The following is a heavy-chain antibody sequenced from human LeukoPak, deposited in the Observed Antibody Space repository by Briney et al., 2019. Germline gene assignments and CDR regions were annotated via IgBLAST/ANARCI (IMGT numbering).Heavy chain of an antibody. CDR2: IKSKTDGGTT. D-gene: IGHD6-13*01. J-gene: IGHJ4*02. Sequence: PGGSLRLSCTASGFTFSSAWLSWVRQAPGKGLEWVGRIKSKTDGGTTDYAAPVKGRFTISRDDSKNTLYLQMNSLKTEDTAVYYCTTDSLLYSSSWYWGQGTLVTVSS. CDR3: TTDSLLYSSSWY. CDR1: GFTFSSAW. V-gene: IGHV3-15*01.